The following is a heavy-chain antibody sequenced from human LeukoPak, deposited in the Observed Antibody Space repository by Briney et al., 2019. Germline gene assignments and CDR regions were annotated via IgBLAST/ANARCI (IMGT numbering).Heavy chain of an antibody. Sequence: ALVKLSCKASGHPFSPSHTYWLGQAAGLGLKWRGWIRPYSGGTKYTQKCQGRVTMTTDTSTSTAYMELRSLRSDEPTVCLCAIYDRAALRRNCFDSWGQGTLVTVSS. CDR3: AIYDRAALRRNCFDS. D-gene: IGHD3-16*01. CDR1: GHPFSPSH. V-gene: IGHV1-18*01. J-gene: IGHJ5*01. CDR2: IRPYSGGT.